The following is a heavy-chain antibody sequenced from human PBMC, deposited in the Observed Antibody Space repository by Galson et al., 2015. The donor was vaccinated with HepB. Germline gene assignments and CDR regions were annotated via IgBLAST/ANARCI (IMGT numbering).Heavy chain of an antibody. J-gene: IGHJ5*02. CDR1: GFTFSNYA. D-gene: IGHD2-15*01. CDR3: VKGAGCS. V-gene: IGHV3-23*01. CDR2: KSGSGNST. Sequence: SLRLSCAASGFTFSNYAMGWVRQTPDKGLQWVAVKSGSGNSTYHADSVKGRFTISRDNSKNRVYLEMNSLRVDDTALYHCVKGAGCSWGQGTLVTVSS.